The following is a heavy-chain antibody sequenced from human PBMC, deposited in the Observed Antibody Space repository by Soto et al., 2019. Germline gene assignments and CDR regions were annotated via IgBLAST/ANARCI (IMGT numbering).Heavy chain of an antibody. J-gene: IGHJ4*02. CDR2: IYYSGST. CDR1: GGSISSGGYY. CDR3: ARGQRYFALISETSRGHRYFDY. Sequence: SETLSLTCTVSGGSISSGGYYWSWIRQHPGKGLEWIGYIYYSGSTYYNPSLKSRVTISVDTSKNQFSLKLSSVTAADTAVYYCARGQRYFALISETSRGHRYFDYWGQGTLVTVSS. V-gene: IGHV4-31*03. D-gene: IGHD3-9*01.